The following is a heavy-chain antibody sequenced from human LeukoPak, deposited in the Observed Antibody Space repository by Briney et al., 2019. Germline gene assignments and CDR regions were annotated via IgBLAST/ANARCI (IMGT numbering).Heavy chain of an antibody. CDR2: FDPEDGET. Sequence: ASVKVSCKVSGYTLTELSMHWVRQAPGKGLEWMGGFDPEDGETIYAQKFQGRVTMTEDTSTDTAYMELSSLRSEDTAAYYCATWGDFWSGYHFDYWGQGTLVTVSS. J-gene: IGHJ4*02. V-gene: IGHV1-24*01. D-gene: IGHD3-3*01. CDR3: ATWGDFWSGYHFDY. CDR1: GYTLTELS.